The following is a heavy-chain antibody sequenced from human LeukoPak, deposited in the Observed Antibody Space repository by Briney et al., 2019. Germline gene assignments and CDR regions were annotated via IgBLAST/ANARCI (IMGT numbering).Heavy chain of an antibody. CDR3: ARDRISRYSYGFGWKYYYYYGMDV. V-gene: IGHV3-33*08. Sequence: GGSLRLSCAASGFTFSSYAMSWVRQAPGKGLEWVAVIWYDGSNKYYADSVKGRFTISRDNSKNTLYLQMNSLRAEDTAVYYCARDRISRYSYGFGWKYYYYYGMDVWGQGTTVTVSS. D-gene: IGHD5-18*01. J-gene: IGHJ6*02. CDR2: IWYDGSNK. CDR1: GFTFSSYA.